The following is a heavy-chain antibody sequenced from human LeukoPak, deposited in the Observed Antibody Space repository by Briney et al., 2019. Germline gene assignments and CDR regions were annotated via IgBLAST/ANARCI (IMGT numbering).Heavy chain of an antibody. CDR1: GGSFSGYY. V-gene: IGHV4-34*01. J-gene: IGHJ4*02. Sequence: SETLSLTCAVYGGSFSGYYWSWIRQPPGKGLEWIGEINHSGSTNYNPPLKSRDTISVDTSKNQFSLKLSSVTAADTAVYYCARGGVVPAARLLNFDYWGQGTLVTVSS. CDR2: INHSGST. D-gene: IGHD2-2*01. CDR3: ARGGVVPAARLLNFDY.